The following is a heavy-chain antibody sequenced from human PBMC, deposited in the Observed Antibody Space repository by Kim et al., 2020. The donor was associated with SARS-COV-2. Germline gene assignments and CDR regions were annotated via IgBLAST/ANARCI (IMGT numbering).Heavy chain of an antibody. Sequence: GGSLRLSCAASGFTFSSYSMNWVRQAPGKGLEWVSYISSSSSTIYYADSVKGRFTISRDNAKNSLYLQMNSLRDEDTAVYYCARAFIAAAGPTLLGVDYWGQGTLGTVSS. V-gene: IGHV3-48*02. D-gene: IGHD6-13*01. J-gene: IGHJ4*02. CDR1: GFTFSSYS. CDR2: ISSSSSTI. CDR3: ARAFIAAAGPTLLGVDY.